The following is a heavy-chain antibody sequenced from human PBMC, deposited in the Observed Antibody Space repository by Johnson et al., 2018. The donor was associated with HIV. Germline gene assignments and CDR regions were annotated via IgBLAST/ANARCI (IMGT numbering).Heavy chain of an antibody. V-gene: IGHV3-72*01. CDR2: TRNNANSYTT. J-gene: IGHJ3*02. Sequence: VQLVESGGGLVQPGGSLRLSCAASGFTFSDHYMDWVRQAPGKGLEWVGRTRNNANSYTTEYAASVKGRFTISRDDSKNSLYLQMNSLKTEDTAVYYCTTDADSSSWNDAFDIWGQGTMVTVSS. CDR1: GFTFSDHY. D-gene: IGHD6-13*01. CDR3: TTDADSSSWNDAFDI.